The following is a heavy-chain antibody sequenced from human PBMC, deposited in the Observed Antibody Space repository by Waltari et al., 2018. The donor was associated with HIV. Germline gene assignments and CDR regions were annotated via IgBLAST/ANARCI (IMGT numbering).Heavy chain of an antibody. Sequence: QLQLQESGPGLVKPSETLSLTCSVSGGSSISSSWGWIRQPPGKGLEWIGSIYYGGSTFYNSSLKSRLTISVDTSKNQFSLKLSAVTAADTAVYYCARHDPGTYYYFDYWGQGTLVTVSS. J-gene: IGHJ4*02. CDR1: GGSSISSS. CDR2: IYYGGST. CDR3: ARHDPGTYYYFDY. D-gene: IGHD3-10*01. V-gene: IGHV4-39*01.